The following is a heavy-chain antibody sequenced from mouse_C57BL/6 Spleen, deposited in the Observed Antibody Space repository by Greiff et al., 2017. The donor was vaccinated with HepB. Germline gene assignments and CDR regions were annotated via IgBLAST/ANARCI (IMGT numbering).Heavy chain of an antibody. J-gene: IGHJ3*01. CDR1: GYTFTDYY. CDR2: INPNNGGT. D-gene: IGHD2-4*01. V-gene: IGHV1-26*01. CDR3: ARLGIYYDYDGGFAY. Sequence: VQLQQSGPELVKPGASVKISCKASGYTFTDYYMNWVKQSHGKSLEWIGDINPNNGGTSYNQKFKGKATLTVDKSSSTAYMELRSLTSEDSAVYYCARLGIYYDYDGGFAYWGQGTLVTVSA.